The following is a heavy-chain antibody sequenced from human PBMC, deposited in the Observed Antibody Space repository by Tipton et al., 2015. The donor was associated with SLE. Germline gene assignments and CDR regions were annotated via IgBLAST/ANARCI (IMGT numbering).Heavy chain of an antibody. D-gene: IGHD3-10*01. CDR2: ISSSSSTQ. J-gene: IGHJ4*02. V-gene: IGHV3-11*04. Sequence: GSLRLSCAASGFTFSDYFMSWVRQAPGKGLEWVSYISSSSSTQYYADSVKGRFTISRDNPKNSLYLQMNSLRAEDTAVYYCAKDLGEIESELDYWGQGTLVTVSS. CDR1: GFTFSDYF. CDR3: AKDLGEIESELDY.